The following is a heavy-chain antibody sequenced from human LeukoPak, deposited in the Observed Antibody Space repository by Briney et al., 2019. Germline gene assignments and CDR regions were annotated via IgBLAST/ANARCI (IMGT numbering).Heavy chain of an antibody. CDR1: GYTFTSYG. CDR3: ARDPGYSSGWYSNWFDP. D-gene: IGHD6-19*01. J-gene: IGHJ5*02. Sequence: ASVKVSCKASGYTFTSYGISWVRQAPGQGLEWMGWISAYNGNTNCAQKLQGRVTMTTDTSTSTAYMELRSLRSDDTAVYYCARDPGYSSGWYSNWFDPWGQGTLVTVSS. CDR2: ISAYNGNT. V-gene: IGHV1-18*01.